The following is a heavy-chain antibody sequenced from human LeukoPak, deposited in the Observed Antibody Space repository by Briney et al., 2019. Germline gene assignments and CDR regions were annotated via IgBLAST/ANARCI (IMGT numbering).Heavy chain of an antibody. CDR1: GGSISSSNW. D-gene: IGHD3-9*01. V-gene: IGHV4-4*02. CDR3: ARWGGTYDILTGYYLFDY. J-gene: IGHJ4*02. Sequence: SETLSLTCAVSGGSISSSNWWSGVRQPPGKGLEWIGEIYHSGSTNYNPSLKSRVTISVDKSKNQFSLKLSSVTAADTAVYYCARWGGTYDILTGYYLFDYWGQGTLVTVSA. CDR2: IYHSGST.